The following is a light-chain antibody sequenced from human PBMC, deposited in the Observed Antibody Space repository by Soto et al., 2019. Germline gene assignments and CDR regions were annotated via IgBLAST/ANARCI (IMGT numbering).Light chain of an antibody. J-gene: IGKJ4*01. V-gene: IGKV1-5*03. CDR3: QQYNSYPLT. Sequence: DLQMTQSPPTLSASVGDRVIITCRASQSISSWLAWYQQKPGKAPKLIIYRASTLESGVPSRFSGSGSGTEFTLTISSLQPDDFATYYCQQYNSYPLTFGGGTKVEIK. CDR1: QSISSW. CDR2: RAS.